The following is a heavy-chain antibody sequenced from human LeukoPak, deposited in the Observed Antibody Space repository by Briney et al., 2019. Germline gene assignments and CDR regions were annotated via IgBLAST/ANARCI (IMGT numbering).Heavy chain of an antibody. V-gene: IGHV1-18*01. Sequence: ASVKVSCKASGYTFTSYAISWVRQAPGQGLEWMGWISAYNGNTNYAQKLQGRVTMTTDTSTGTAYMELSSLRSEDTAVYYCARADHRLGEGFDYWGQGTLVTVSS. CDR1: GYTFTSYA. D-gene: IGHD3-16*01. J-gene: IGHJ4*02. CDR2: ISAYNGNT. CDR3: ARADHRLGEGFDY.